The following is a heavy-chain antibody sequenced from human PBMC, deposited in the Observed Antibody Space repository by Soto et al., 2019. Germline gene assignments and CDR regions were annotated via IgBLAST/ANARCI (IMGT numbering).Heavy chain of an antibody. D-gene: IGHD2-2*01. Sequence: QVQLVQSGAEVKKPGSSVKVSCKASGGTFSSYAISWVRQAPGQGLEWMGGIIPIFGTANYAQKFLGRVTITSDESTSTSYMELSSLRSEDTALYYCAIDRIVVVPDADSSSWYTTFDYWGQGTLVTISS. J-gene: IGHJ4*02. CDR1: GGTFSSYA. CDR2: IIPIFGTA. CDR3: AIDRIVVVPDADSSSWYTTFDY. V-gene: IGHV1-69*01.